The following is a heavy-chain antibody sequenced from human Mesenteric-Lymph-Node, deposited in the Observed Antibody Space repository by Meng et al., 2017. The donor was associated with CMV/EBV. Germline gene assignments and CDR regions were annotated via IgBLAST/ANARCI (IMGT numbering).Heavy chain of an antibody. CDR3: ARHQRWLKSEGGFNY. Sequence: QGHLNEGGAGLLQPSETLSLPCALYGGAFSGYYWSWIRQPPGKGLEWIGEINHSGRTNYNPSLKSRVTISVDTSKNQFSLKLSSVTAADTAVYYCARHQRWLKSEGGFNYWGQGTLVTVSS. CDR2: INHSGRT. J-gene: IGHJ4*02. V-gene: IGHV4-34*01. CDR1: GGAFSGYY. D-gene: IGHD4-23*01.